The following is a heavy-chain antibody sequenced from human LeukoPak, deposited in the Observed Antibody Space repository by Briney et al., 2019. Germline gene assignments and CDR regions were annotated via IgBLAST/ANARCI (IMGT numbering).Heavy chain of an antibody. J-gene: IGHJ6*02. CDR3: ARHPQRGNYDHYYYGMDV. Sequence: SETLSLTCTVSGGSISSTSYYWAWIRQPPGKGLEWIGHIYYSGSTYYNPSLKSRVTISVDTSKNQFSLKLSSVTAADTAVYYCARHPQRGNYDHYYYGMDVWGQGTTVTVS. D-gene: IGHD5-12*01. V-gene: IGHV4-39*01. CDR1: GGSISSTSYY. CDR2: IYYSGST.